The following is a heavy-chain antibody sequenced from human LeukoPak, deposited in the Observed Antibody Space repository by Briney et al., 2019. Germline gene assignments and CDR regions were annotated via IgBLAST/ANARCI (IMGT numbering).Heavy chain of an antibody. V-gene: IGHV4-61*02. CDR3: ARGPYSYDSSGAFDI. J-gene: IGHJ3*02. CDR2: ISSSGST. D-gene: IGHD3-22*01. Sequence: SETLSLTCTVSGDSISSGDYYWSWIRQPAWKGLEWIGRISSSGSTNYNPSLKSRVTISVDTSKNQFSLKLSSVTAADTAVYFCARGPYSYDSSGAFDIWGQGTMVTVSS. CDR1: GDSISSGDYY.